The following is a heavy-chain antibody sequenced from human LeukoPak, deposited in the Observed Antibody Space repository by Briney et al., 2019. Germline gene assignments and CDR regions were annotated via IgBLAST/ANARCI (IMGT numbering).Heavy chain of an antibody. D-gene: IGHD6-19*01. Sequence: GGSLRLSCAASGFTFSSYWMSWVRQAPGKGLEWVANINQDGSEKHYVDSVKGRFTISRDDAKNSLYLQMNSLRAEDTAVYYCARDKYSSGWSTDYNWFDPWGQGTLVTVSS. CDR1: GFTFSSYW. J-gene: IGHJ5*02. CDR2: INQDGSEK. V-gene: IGHV3-7*01. CDR3: ARDKYSSGWSTDYNWFDP.